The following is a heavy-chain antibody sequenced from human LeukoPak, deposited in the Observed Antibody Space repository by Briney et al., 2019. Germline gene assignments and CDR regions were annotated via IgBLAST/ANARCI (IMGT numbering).Heavy chain of an antibody. CDR1: GGSISSNY. CDR2: IYYSGST. D-gene: IGHD2-2*01. J-gene: IGHJ5*02. V-gene: IGHV4-59*08. Sequence: SEALSLTCTVSGGSISSNYWSWIRQPPGKGLEWTGYIYYSGSTNYNPSLKSRVTISVDTSKNQFSLKLSSVTAADTAVYYCSRHQYQLLPHNWFDPWGQGTLVTVSS. CDR3: SRHQYQLLPHNWFDP.